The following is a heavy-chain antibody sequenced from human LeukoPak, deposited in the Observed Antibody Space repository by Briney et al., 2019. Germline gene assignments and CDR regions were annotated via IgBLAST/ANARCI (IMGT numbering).Heavy chain of an antibody. D-gene: IGHD6-25*01. V-gene: IGHV3-23*01. CDR2: ITADGGST. CDR3: ARRSAAKDAFDI. CDR1: GFTFRSYA. J-gene: IGHJ3*02. Sequence: GGSLRLSCAVSGFTFRSYAMNWVRQAPGKGLEWVAAITADGGSTHYTTSVKGRFIISRDTPKNTLSLQMNSLRAEDTAVYYCARRSAAKDAFDIWGQGAKVTVSS.